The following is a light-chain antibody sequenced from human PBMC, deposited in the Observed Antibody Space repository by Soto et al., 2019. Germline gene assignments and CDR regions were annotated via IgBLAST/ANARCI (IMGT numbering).Light chain of an antibody. Sequence: QSVLTQPPSASGSPGQSVTISCTGTKNDIGVYDFVSWYQHHPGKAPRLIIYEVVQRPSGVPDRFSGSKSGNTASLTVSGLQAADEADYYCSSYTSTNTHYVFGTGTKVTVL. J-gene: IGLJ1*01. CDR2: EVV. CDR3: SSYTSTNTHYV. CDR1: KNDIGVYDF. V-gene: IGLV2-8*01.